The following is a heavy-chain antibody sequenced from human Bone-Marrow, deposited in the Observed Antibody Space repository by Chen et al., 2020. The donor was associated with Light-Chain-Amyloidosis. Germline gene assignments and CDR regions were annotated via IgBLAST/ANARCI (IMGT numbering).Heavy chain of an antibody. V-gene: IGHV3-23*01. CDR1: GFTFSSYA. CDR2: ISGSGGST. D-gene: IGHD1-26*01. J-gene: IGHJ4*02. CDR3: AKAIVSPGLGRQKRGYHFDS. Sequence: EVQLLESGGGLVQPGGSLRLSCAASGFTFSSYAMSWVRQAPGKGLEWVSAISGSGGSTYYADSVKGRFTISRDNSKDTLSLQMNSLRDDDMAIYYCAKAIVSPGLGRQKRGYHFDSWGQGTLVTVSS.